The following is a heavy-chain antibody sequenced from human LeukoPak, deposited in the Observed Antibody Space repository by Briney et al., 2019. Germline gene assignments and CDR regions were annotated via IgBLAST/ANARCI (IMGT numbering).Heavy chain of an antibody. V-gene: IGHV3-30*03. CDR3: ARDQGIAAAGKPYGMDV. J-gene: IGHJ6*02. CDR2: ISYDGSER. CDR1: GFTFSSYG. D-gene: IGHD6-13*01. Sequence: PGGSLRLSCAASGFTFSSYGIHWVRQAPGKGLESVAAISYDGSERFSAESVKGRFTISRDNSENTLYLQMDSLRAEDTAVYYCARDQGIAAAGKPYGMDVWGQGTTVTVSS.